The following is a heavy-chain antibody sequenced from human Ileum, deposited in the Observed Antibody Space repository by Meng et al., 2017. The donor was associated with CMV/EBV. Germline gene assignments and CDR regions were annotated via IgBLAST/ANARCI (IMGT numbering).Heavy chain of an antibody. CDR2: INADGTRV. D-gene: IGHD3-3*01. CDR1: GFIFSHHW. J-gene: IGHJ4*02. CDR3: EDFDAG. V-gene: IGHV3-74*01. Sequence: GESLKISCATSGFIFSHHWIHWVRQVPGKGLVWVSGINADGTRVFYADSVKGRFTISRDNTKNTVYLQMNSLSADDTALYYCEDFDAGWGQGTPVTVSS.